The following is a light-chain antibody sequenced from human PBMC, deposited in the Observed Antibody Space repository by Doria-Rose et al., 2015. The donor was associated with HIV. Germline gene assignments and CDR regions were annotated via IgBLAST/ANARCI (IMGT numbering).Light chain of an antibody. Sequence: LTQSPGTLSLSPGERATLSCRASQSFSSTYLAWYQQKPGQAPSLLIYDGSTRATGIPDRFSASGSGTDLPLTINRLEPEDFALYYCHQYGTSWTFGQGTKVEI. CDR3: HQYGTSWT. J-gene: IGKJ1*01. V-gene: IGKV3-20*01. CDR2: DGS. CDR1: QSFSSTY.